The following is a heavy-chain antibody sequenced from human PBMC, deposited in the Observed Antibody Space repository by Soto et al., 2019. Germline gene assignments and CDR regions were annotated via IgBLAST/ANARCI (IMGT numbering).Heavy chain of an antibody. Sequence: HPGGSLRLSCAASGLTVSSSYMGWVRQAPGKGLEWVSVMYVGGDTYHADSVKGRFTTSRDNSRNTLFLQMNNLRAEDTAVYYCARGIGMSWSFDYWGQGTLVTVSS. D-gene: IGHD1-26*01. J-gene: IGHJ4*02. CDR3: ARGIGMSWSFDY. CDR2: MYVGGDT. CDR1: GLTVSSSY. V-gene: IGHV3-53*01.